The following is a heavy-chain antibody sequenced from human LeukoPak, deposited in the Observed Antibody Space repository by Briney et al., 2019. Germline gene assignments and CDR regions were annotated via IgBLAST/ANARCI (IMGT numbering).Heavy chain of an antibody. V-gene: IGHV3-30-3*01. Sequence: PGRSLRLSCATSGFTFSRYAMHWVRQAPGKGLEWVALISYDANIGSNKYYADSVKGRFTISRDNSKNTLYLQMNSLRAEDTAVYYCARDLYSGSYPFGYWGQGTLVTVSS. J-gene: IGHJ4*02. CDR2: ISYDANIGSNK. CDR1: GFTFSRYA. CDR3: ARDLYSGSYPFGY. D-gene: IGHD1-26*01.